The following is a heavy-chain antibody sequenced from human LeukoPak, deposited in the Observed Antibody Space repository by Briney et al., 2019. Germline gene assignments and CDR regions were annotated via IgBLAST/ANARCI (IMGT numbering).Heavy chain of an antibody. J-gene: IGHJ3*02. CDR2: IKQDGSEK. D-gene: IGHD3-9*01. V-gene: IGHV3-7*01. CDR1: GFTFSSYW. CDR3: ARDGSSHVLRYFDWFPHDAFDI. Sequence: GGSLRLSCAASGFTFSSYWMGWVRQAPGKGLEWVANIKQDGSEKYYVDSVKGRFTISRDNAKNSLYLQMNSLRAEDTAVYYCARDGSSHVLRYFDWFPHDAFDIWGQGTMVTVSS.